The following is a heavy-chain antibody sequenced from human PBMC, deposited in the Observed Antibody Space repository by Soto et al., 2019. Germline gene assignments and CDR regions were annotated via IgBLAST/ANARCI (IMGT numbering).Heavy chain of an antibody. V-gene: IGHV2-5*02. CDR2: INWDDDK. CDR1: GYSLSTSVVG. CDR3: AHKPGYSSSCFDY. D-gene: IGHD6-13*01. J-gene: IGHJ4*02. Sequence: QITLKETGPTLVKPTQTLTLTCTYSGYSLSTSVVGVGWIRQPPEKGLQWLELINWDDDKRYSQSLKSRSTITKDTSKNQVVLTMTNMDPVDTATYYCAHKPGYSSSCFDYWGQGTLVTVSS.